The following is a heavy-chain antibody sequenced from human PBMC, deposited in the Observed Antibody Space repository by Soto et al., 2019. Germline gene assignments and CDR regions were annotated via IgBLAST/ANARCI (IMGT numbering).Heavy chain of an antibody. Sequence: AKVKVSYKTSGYSFTAYIFHWVRKAPGQLLELMGWIDPNGGSSNSAQKYQGSVTMTWDTSITTAYLDLTRLTTNDTSTYFCATWVDYGDFEGFDFWGQGTLVTVSS. J-gene: IGHJ4*02. V-gene: IGHV1-2*04. CDR1: GYSFTAYI. CDR3: ATWVDYGDFEGFDF. D-gene: IGHD4-17*01. CDR2: IDPNGGSS.